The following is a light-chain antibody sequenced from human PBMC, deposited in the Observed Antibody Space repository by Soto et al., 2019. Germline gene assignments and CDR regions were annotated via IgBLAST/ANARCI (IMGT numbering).Light chain of an antibody. CDR3: SSYTSGATPV. CDR1: SSDVGGYTY. Sequence: QYALTQPASVSGSPGQSITISCTGSSSDVGGYTYVSWYQQHPGKAPKLIIYDVSTRPSGVSNRFSGSKSANTASLTISGLQAEDESDYYCSSYTSGATPVFGGGTKLTVL. V-gene: IGLV2-14*01. J-gene: IGLJ2*01. CDR2: DVS.